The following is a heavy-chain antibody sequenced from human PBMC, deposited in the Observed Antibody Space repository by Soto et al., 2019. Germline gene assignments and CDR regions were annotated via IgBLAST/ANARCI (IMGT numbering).Heavy chain of an antibody. CDR2: IRSKAYGGTT. J-gene: IGHJ4*02. CDR3: TRDQIVLMVYAIPDYFDY. CDR1: GFTFGDYP. V-gene: IGHV3-49*04. Sequence: PGGSPRLSCTASGFTFGDYPMSWVGQAPGKGLEWVGFIRSKAYGGTTEYAASVKGRFTISRDDSKSIAYLQMNSLKTEDTAVYYCTRDQIVLMVYAIPDYFDYWGQRTLVTVSS. D-gene: IGHD2-8*01.